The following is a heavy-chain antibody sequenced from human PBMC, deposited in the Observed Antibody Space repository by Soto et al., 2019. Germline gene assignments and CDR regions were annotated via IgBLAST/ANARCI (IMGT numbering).Heavy chain of an antibody. J-gene: IGHJ4*02. CDR1: GFTFSSYT. CDR3: AKIKVPWFGEWKDPQIDY. Sequence: GGSLRLSCAASGFTFSSYTMSWVRQAPGKGLEWVSTISTTGDSTYYADSVRGRFTFSRDNSKNTLYLQMNSLRAEDTAVYYCAKIKVPWFGEWKDPQIDYWGQGTLVTVSS. V-gene: IGHV3-23*01. CDR2: ISTTGDST. D-gene: IGHD3-10*01.